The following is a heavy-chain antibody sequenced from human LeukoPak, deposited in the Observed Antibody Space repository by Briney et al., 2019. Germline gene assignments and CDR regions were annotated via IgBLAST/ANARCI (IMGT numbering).Heavy chain of an antibody. CDR3: ARGPYTRGWDLYDY. Sequence: SETLSLTCTVSGGSIGIYYWNWIRQPAGKGLEWIGRMYTSGRTNYNPSLKSRVTMSIDTSKNQFSLKLSSVTAADTAVYYCARGPYTRGWDLYDYWGQGTLVTVSS. CDR2: MYTSGRT. J-gene: IGHJ4*02. CDR1: GGSIGIYY. D-gene: IGHD6-19*01. V-gene: IGHV4-4*07.